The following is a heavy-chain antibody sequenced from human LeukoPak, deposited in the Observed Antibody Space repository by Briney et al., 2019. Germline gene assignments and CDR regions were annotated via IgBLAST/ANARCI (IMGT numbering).Heavy chain of an antibody. CDR3: ARRMKYTAVAFDI. J-gene: IGHJ3*02. V-gene: IGHV4-59*01. D-gene: IGHD2-15*01. Sequence: SETLSLTCTVSGGSISSYYWSWIRQPPGKGLEWIGYIYYSGSTNYNPSLKSRVTISVDTSKNQFSLKLSSATAADTAVYYCARRMKYTAVAFDIWGQGTMVTVSS. CDR1: GGSISSYY. CDR2: IYYSGST.